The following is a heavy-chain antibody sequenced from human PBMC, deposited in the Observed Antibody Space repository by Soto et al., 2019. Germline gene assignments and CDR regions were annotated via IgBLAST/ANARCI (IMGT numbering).Heavy chain of an antibody. CDR2: IYYSGST. D-gene: IGHD3-22*01. J-gene: IGHJ5*02. Sequence: TSETLSLTCTVSGGSISSYYWSWIRQPPGKGLEWIGYIYYSGSTNYNPSLKSRVTISVDTSKNQFSLKLSSVTAADTAVYYCASSSSGYYRSWFDPWGQGTLVTVSS. CDR1: GGSISSYY. V-gene: IGHV4-59*01. CDR3: ASSSSGYYRSWFDP.